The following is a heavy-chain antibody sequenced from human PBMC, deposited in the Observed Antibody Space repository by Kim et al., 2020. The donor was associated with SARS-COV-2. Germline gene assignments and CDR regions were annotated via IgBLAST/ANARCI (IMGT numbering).Heavy chain of an antibody. J-gene: IGHJ4*02. Sequence: SETLSLTCTVSGGSISSYYWTWIRQPAGKGLEWIGRIYTSGSTNYNPSLKSRVTMSVDTSKNQFSLKLSSVTAADTAVYYCAREDYDSSGYYPNFDYWGQGTLVIVSS. CDR2: IYTSGST. V-gene: IGHV4-4*07. CDR1: GGSISSYY. D-gene: IGHD3-22*01. CDR3: AREDYDSSGYYPNFDY.